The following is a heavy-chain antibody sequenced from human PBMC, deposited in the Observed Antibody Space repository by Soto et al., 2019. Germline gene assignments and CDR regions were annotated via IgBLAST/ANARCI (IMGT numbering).Heavy chain of an antibody. CDR2: IVGSAAKP. V-gene: IGHV3-23*01. Sequence: GPLRRPWKTSGLSFAGFSPTWVRQAPGQGLEWVATIVGSAAKPHYADSVKARFSISRDTSRNNVYLQMNNLRADDTAIYYCAKWTYLDCWGQGTRGSVSP. D-gene: IGHD5-12*01. CDR1: GLSFAGFS. CDR3: AKWTYLDC. J-gene: IGHJ4*02.